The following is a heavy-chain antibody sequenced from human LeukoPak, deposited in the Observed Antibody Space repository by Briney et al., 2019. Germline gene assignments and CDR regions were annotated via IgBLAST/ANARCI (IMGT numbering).Heavy chain of an antibody. Sequence: SETLSLTCSVSRGSISSSNYYWGWLRQPPGTGLEWLGNIYYSGTTYYNPSLPSLKSRVTILIDTSKNQFSLRLRSVTAADTAVYYCARPGRSLSFDYWGQGTLVTVSS. V-gene: IGHV4-39*07. CDR2: IYYSGTT. J-gene: IGHJ4*02. CDR1: RGSISSSNYY. CDR3: ARPGRSLSFDY. D-gene: IGHD3-16*02.